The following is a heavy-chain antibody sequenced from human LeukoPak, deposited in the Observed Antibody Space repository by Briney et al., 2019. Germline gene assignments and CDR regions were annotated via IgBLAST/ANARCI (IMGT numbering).Heavy chain of an antibody. CDR2: ISTSSSST. CDR3: ARDRGGAAAY. CDR1: GFTFSDYY. J-gene: IGHJ4*02. Sequence: PGGSLRLSCAASGFTFSDYYMSWICQAPGKGLEWVSYISTSSSSTNYADPVKGRFTISRDNAKNSLFLQMNSLRAEDTAVYYCARDRGGAAAYWGQGTLVTVSS. V-gene: IGHV3-11*05. D-gene: IGHD3-16*01.